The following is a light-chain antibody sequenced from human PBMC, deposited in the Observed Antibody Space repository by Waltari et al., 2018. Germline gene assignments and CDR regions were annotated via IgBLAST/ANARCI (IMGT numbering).Light chain of an antibody. J-gene: IGLJ1*01. CDR1: GNDIGTFNL. CDR2: DFY. V-gene: IGLV2-11*01. CDR3: CSVAGINIFYV. Sequence: QSALTQPPSVSGSPGQSVTISCTGSGNDIGTFNLVSWYQQHPGQAPKLLIYDFYRRPSGVPDRFSGSKAGNTASLTISGLQTDDAADYYCCSVAGINIFYVFGDGTKVTVL.